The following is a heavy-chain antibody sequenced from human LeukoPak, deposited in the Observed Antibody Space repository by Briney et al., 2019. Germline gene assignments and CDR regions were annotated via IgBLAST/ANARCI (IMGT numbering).Heavy chain of an antibody. J-gene: IGHJ4*02. CDR2: MNPNSGNT. CDR1: GYTFTSYD. Sequence: GASVKVSCKASGYTFTSYDINWVRQATGQGLEWMGWMNPNSGNTGYAQKFQGRVTMTRDTSISTAYMELSRLRSDDTAVYYCARLQWELPKDYWGQGTLVTVSS. D-gene: IGHD1-26*01. CDR3: ARLQWELPKDY. V-gene: IGHV1-8*02.